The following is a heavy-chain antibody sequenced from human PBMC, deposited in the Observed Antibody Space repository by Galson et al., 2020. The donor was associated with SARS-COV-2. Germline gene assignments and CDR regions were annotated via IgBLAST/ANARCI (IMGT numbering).Heavy chain of an antibody. D-gene: IGHD5-12*01. CDR2: ISYDGSNK. Sequence: LSLTCAASGFTFSSYAMHWVRQAPGKGLEWVAVISYDGSNKYYADSVKGRFTISRDNSKNTLYLQMNSLRAEDTAVYYCARSRDGYNSLDYWGQGTLVTVSS. J-gene: IGHJ4*02. CDR3: ARSRDGYNSLDY. CDR1: GFTFSSYA. V-gene: IGHV3-30*01.